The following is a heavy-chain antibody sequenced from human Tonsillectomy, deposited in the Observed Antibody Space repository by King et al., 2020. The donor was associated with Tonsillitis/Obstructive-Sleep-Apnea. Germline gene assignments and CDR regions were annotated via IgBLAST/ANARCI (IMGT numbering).Heavy chain of an antibody. V-gene: IGHV3-43*01. D-gene: IGHD5-24*01. Sequence: VQLVESGGVVVQPGGSLRLSCAASGFTFDDYTMHWVRQPPGKGLEWVSLIYWDGSNTYYTDSVKGRFTISRDNTKNSLYLQMNGLRTEDTALYFCVKDRGYNVGSYFDYWGPGTLVSVSS. CDR1: GFTFDDYT. CDR3: VKDRGYNVGSYFDY. J-gene: IGHJ4*02. CDR2: IYWDGSNT.